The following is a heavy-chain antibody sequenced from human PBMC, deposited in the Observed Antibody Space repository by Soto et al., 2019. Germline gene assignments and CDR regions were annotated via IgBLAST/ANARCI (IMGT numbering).Heavy chain of an antibody. CDR3: VRDSHGDY. CDR2: IDHDGPT. CDR1: GFTFSNYW. J-gene: IGHJ4*02. V-gene: IGHV3-74*01. Sequence: EVQLVESGGGLVQPGGSLRLSCAGSGFTFSNYWMHGVRQAPGKGLEWVSRIDHDGPTDYADSVRGRFTMSRDNAENTLYLQMNRLRPEGTAVYYCVRDSHGDYWGQGTLVTVSS.